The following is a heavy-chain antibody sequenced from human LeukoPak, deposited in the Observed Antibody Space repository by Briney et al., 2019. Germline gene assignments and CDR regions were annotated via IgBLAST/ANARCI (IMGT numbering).Heavy chain of an antibody. CDR2: ISYDGSNK. D-gene: IGHD5-18*01. CDR1: GFTFSSYG. CDR3: AKSRLTASDSYGMDV. Sequence: PGGSLRLSCAASGFTFSSYGMNWVRQAPGKGLEWVAVISYDGSNKYYADSVKGRFTISRDNSKNTPYLQMNSLRAEDTAVYYCAKSRLTASDSYGMDVWGQGTTVTVSS. J-gene: IGHJ6*02. V-gene: IGHV3-30*18.